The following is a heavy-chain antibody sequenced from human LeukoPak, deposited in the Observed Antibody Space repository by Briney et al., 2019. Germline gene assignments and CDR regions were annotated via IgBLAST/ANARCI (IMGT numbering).Heavy chain of an antibody. CDR1: GGSFSGYY. V-gene: IGHV4-34*01. J-gene: IGHJ6*02. Sequence: PSETLSLTCAVYGGSFSGYYWSWIRQPPGKGLEWIGEINHSGSTNYNPSLKSRVTISVDTSKNQFSLKLSSVTAADTAVYYCAREPNYDSSGYYYPPNYYYYYGMDVWGQGTTVTVSS. CDR2: INHSGST. D-gene: IGHD3-22*01. CDR3: AREPNYDSSGYYYPPNYYYYYGMDV.